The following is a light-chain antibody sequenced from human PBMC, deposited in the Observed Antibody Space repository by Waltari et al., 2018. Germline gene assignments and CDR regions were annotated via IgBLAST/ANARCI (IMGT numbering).Light chain of an antibody. V-gene: IGKV2-28*01. Sequence: VVTQSPLSLPVTPGEPASISCRTSHSLLHSSGYNWVEWYLQKPGRSPQLGIYLSAKPASCVPDRFSGSGSGTDLTLKISRVQTEDVGVYYCMKVLDLVFTFGPGTKVDI. CDR2: LSA. J-gene: IGKJ3*01. CDR1: HSLLHSSGYNW. CDR3: MKVLDLVFT.